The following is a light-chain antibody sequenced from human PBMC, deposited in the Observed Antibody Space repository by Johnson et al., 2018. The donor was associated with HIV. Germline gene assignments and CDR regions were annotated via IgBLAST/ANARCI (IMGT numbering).Light chain of an antibody. CDR1: SSNIGNNY. J-gene: IGLJ1*01. CDR3: GTWDSSLSAVYV. Sequence: QSILTQPPSVSAAPGQKVTISCSGSSSNIGNNYVSWYQQLPGTAPKLLIYDNNKRPSGITDRFSGSKSGTSATLDITGLQAGDEADYYCGTWDSSLSAVYVFGTGTNVTVL. V-gene: IGLV1-51*01. CDR2: DNN.